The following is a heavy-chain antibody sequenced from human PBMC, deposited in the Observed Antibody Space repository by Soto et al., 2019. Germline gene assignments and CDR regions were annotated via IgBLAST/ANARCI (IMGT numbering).Heavy chain of an antibody. J-gene: IGHJ4*02. CDR1: GFTFSSYR. Sequence: GSLRLSCAASGFTFSSYRMNWVRQAPGKGLEWVSYVSSSSSTIYYADSVKGRFTSSRGNARNSLYLQMNSLRDEDTAVYYCARGSCDYGDYRFLDYWGQGTLVTVSS. CDR3: ARGSCDYGDYRFLDY. V-gene: IGHV3-48*02. CDR2: VSSSSSTI. D-gene: IGHD4-17*01.